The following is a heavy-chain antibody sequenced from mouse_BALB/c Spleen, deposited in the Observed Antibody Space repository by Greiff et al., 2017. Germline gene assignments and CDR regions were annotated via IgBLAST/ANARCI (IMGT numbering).Heavy chain of an antibody. CDR3: ARGGDNYDDY. CDR1: GFTFSSYA. CDR2: ISSGGST. J-gene: IGHJ2*01. Sequence: EVNVVESGGGLVKPGGSLKLSCAASGFTFSSYAMSWVRQTPEKRLEWVASISSGGSTYYPDSVKGRFTISRDNARNILYLQMSSLRSEDTAMYYCARGGDNYDDYWGQGTTLTVSS. V-gene: IGHV5-6-5*01.